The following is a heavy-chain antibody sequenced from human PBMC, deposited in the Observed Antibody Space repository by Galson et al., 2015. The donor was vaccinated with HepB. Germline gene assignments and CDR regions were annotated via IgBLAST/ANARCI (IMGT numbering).Heavy chain of an antibody. CDR2: IRASGTSK. D-gene: IGHD3-22*01. CDR3: ANYYYDSSGYPPYYYGMDV. CDR1: GFTFSSFA. Sequence: SLRLSCAASGFTFSSFAMNWVRQAPGKGLEWVAAIRASGTSKHYADSVKGRFTISRDNSKKTLFLQMNSLRAEDTAVYYCANYYYDSSGYPPYYYGMDVWGQGTTVTVSS. J-gene: IGHJ6*02. V-gene: IGHV3-23*01.